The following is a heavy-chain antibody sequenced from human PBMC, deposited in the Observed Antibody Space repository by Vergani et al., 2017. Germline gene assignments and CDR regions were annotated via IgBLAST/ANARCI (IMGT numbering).Heavy chain of an antibody. V-gene: IGHV3-13*01. CDR3: ARAIELVTTYYMDV. D-gene: IGHD2-21*02. CDR2: IGTAGDT. Sequence: EVQLVESGGGLVQPGGSLRLSCAASGFTFSSYDMHWVRQATGKGLEWVSAIGTAGDTYYPGSVKGRFTISRENAKNTLYLQMNSLRAGDTAVYYCARAIELVTTYYMDVWGKGTTVTVSS. J-gene: IGHJ6*03. CDR1: GFTFSSYD.